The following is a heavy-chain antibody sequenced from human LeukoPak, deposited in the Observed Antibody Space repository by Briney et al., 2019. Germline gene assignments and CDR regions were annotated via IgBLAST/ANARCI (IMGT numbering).Heavy chain of an antibody. D-gene: IGHD1-1*01. Sequence: GGSLRLSCAVSGFIVSSNYMSWDRQAPGKGLEWVSVIYTGESASYADSVKGRFSISRDISENTLYLQMDSLRAEDTAVYYCVGDSRVDNPGLYWGQGTLVTVSS. CDR2: IYTGESA. CDR3: VGDSRVDNPGLY. V-gene: IGHV3-53*01. CDR1: GFIVSSNY. J-gene: IGHJ4*02.